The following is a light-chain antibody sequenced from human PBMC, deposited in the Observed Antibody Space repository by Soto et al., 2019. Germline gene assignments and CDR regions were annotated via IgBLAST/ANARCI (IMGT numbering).Light chain of an antibody. Sequence: DIQMNQSPSSVSASVGDRVTITCRASQGLNSWLTWYQQKPGRAPKLLIYAASNLQSGVPSRFSGSGSGTEFALTISSLQPEDVATYYCQQGNGFPRTFGQGTKVDIK. CDR3: QQGNGFPRT. CDR2: AAS. J-gene: IGKJ1*01. V-gene: IGKV1-12*01. CDR1: QGLNSW.